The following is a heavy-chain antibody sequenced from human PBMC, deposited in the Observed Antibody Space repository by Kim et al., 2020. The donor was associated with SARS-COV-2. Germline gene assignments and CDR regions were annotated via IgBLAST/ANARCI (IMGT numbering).Heavy chain of an antibody. Sequence: GGSLRLSCAASGFTFSNYTINWVRQAPGKGLEWVSSISSSSRSMLYADSVKGRFTISRDNAKNSLYLQMNSLRAEDTAVYYCARGDTVVTRHFDYWGQGTLVTVSS. CDR2: ISSSSRSM. D-gene: IGHD5-12*01. V-gene: IGHV3-21*01. CDR1: GFTFSNYT. J-gene: IGHJ4*02. CDR3: ARGDTVVTRHFDY.